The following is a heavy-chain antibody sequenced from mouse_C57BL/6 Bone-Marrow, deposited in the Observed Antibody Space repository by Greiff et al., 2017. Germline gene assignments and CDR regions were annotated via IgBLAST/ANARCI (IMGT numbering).Heavy chain of an antibody. V-gene: IGHV1-20*01. CDR3: ARSIRRGYAMYY. D-gene: IGHD2-12*01. CDR1: GYSFTGYF. Sequence: EVKLQESGPELVKPGDSVKISCKASGYSFTGYFMNWVMQSHGKSLEWIGRINPYNGDTFYNQKFKGKATLTVDKSSSTAHMELRSLTSEDSAVYYCARSIRRGYAMYYWGQGTSVTVSS. J-gene: IGHJ4*01. CDR2: INPYNGDT.